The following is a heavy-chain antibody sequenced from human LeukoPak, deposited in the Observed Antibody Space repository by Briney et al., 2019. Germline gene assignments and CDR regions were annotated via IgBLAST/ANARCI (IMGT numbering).Heavy chain of an antibody. V-gene: IGHV3-9*03. J-gene: IGHJ4*02. CDR3: AKGVSRITGTNNVWDY. CDR2: ISWNSGSI. D-gene: IGHD1-20*01. Sequence: GGSLRLSCAASGFTFDDYAMHWVRQAPGKGLEWVSGISWNSGSIGYADSVKGRFTISRDNAKNSLYLQMNSLRAEDMALYYCAKGVSRITGTNNVWDYWGQGTLVTVSS. CDR1: GFTFDDYA.